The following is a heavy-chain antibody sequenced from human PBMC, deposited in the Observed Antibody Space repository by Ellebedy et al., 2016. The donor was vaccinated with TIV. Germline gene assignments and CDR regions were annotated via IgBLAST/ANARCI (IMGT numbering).Heavy chain of an antibody. CDR1: GFSFGSYW. V-gene: IGHV3-74*03. CDR2: IKADGSGI. Sequence: GGSLRLSCAASGFSFGSYWMLWVRQPPGKGLEWVSRIKADGSGITYADSVRGRFTISRDNAENTLYSQMDSLRVEDTAVYYCGRERWGLGDYWGQGTLVTVSS. J-gene: IGHJ4*02. CDR3: GRERWGLGDY. D-gene: IGHD7-27*01.